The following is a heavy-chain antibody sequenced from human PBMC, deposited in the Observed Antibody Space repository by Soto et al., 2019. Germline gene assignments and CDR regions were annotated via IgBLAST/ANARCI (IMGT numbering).Heavy chain of an antibody. CDR3: AKDPTFVVISTSHFAMDV. CDR2: INPGGTST. J-gene: IGHJ6*02. V-gene: IGHV3-23*01. D-gene: IGHD3-22*01. CDR1: RFTFSSFA. Sequence: EVQLLESGGGLVQPGGSLRLSCAASRFTFSSFAMTWVRQAPGKGLEWVSSINPGGTSTYYADSVKGRFTISRDNSMNTLYLQMNSLRADDTAMYYCAKDPTFVVISTSHFAMDVWCQGTTVTVSS.